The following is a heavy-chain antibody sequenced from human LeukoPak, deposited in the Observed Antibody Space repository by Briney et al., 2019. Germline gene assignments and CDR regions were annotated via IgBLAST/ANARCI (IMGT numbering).Heavy chain of an antibody. Sequence: GGSLRLSCGASGFTFTSYAMNWVRQAPGNGLEWVSAISGSGDATYYADSVKGRFTISRDSSKDTLYLQMNSLRVEDTALYYCAKAHYGDFLGWFDPWGQGTLVTVSS. V-gene: IGHV3-23*01. CDR1: GFTFTSYA. CDR3: AKAHYGDFLGWFDP. CDR2: ISGSGDAT. D-gene: IGHD4-17*01. J-gene: IGHJ5*02.